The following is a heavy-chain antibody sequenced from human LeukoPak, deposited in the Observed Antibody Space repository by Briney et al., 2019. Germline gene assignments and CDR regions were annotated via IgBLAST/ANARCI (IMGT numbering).Heavy chain of an antibody. CDR1: GFTFSSYA. CDR2: ISGSGGST. D-gene: IGHD5-18*01. J-gene: IGHJ6*02. Sequence: PGGSLRLSCAASGFTFSSYAMSWVRQAPGKGLEWVSVISGSGGSTYYADSVKGRFTISRDNSKNTLYLQMKSLRAEDTAVYYCAKGLAGYSYGYYGMDVWGQGTTVTVSS. CDR3: AKGLAGYSYGYYGMDV. V-gene: IGHV3-23*01.